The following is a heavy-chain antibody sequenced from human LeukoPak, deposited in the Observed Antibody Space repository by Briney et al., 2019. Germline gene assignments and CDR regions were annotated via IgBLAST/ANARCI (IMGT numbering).Heavy chain of an antibody. V-gene: IGHV1-2*02. CDR2: INPNSGGT. CDR3: AREFGTGTTSYNWFDP. Sequence: GASVKVSCKASEGTFGGYSIDWVRQAPGQGLEWMGWINPNSGGTNYAQKFQGRVTMTRDTSISTAYMELSRLRSDDTAVYYCAREFGTGTTSYNWFDPWGQGTLVTVSS. D-gene: IGHD1-7*01. CDR1: EGTFGGYS. J-gene: IGHJ5*02.